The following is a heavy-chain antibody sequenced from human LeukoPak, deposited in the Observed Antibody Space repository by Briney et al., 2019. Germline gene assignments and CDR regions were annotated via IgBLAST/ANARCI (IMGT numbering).Heavy chain of an antibody. V-gene: IGHV3-7*01. CDR1: GFTFSSYR. J-gene: IGHJ4*02. CDR3: ARGGLYCSGGSCYLVY. Sequence: GALRLSCAASGFTFSSYRMSWVRQAPGKGLEWVANIKQDGSEKYYVDSVKGRFTISRDNAKNSLYLQMNSLRAEDTAVYYCARGGLYCSGGSCYLVYWGQGTLVTVSS. CDR2: IKQDGSEK. D-gene: IGHD2-15*01.